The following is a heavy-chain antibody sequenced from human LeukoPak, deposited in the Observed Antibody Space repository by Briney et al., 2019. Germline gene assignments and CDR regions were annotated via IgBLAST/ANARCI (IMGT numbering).Heavy chain of an antibody. CDR3: AKEKGDTAVEDAFDM. CDR2: IGGSGGST. D-gene: IGHD5-18*01. CDR1: GFXFSNYA. Sequence: GGSLRLSCAASGFXFSNYAMAWVRQAPGKGLEWLSGIGGSGGSTYYADSVKGRFTISRDNSKNTLYLRMSSLRAEDTAVYYCAKEKGDTAVEDAFDMWGQGTMVTVSS. V-gene: IGHV3-23*01. J-gene: IGHJ3*02.